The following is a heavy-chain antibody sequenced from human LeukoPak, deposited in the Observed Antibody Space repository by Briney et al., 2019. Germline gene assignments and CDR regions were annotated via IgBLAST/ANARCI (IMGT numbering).Heavy chain of an antibody. CDR3: TREYSSGWYDSGDPLV. Sequence: GGSLRLSCTASGFTFGDYAMSWFRQAPGKGLEWVGFIRSKAYGGTTEYAASVKGRFTISRDDSKSIAYLQMNSLKTEDTAVYYCTREYSSGWYDSGDPLVWGQGTMVTVSS. D-gene: IGHD6-19*01. CDR2: IRSKAYGGTT. CDR1: GFTFGDYA. V-gene: IGHV3-49*03. J-gene: IGHJ3*01.